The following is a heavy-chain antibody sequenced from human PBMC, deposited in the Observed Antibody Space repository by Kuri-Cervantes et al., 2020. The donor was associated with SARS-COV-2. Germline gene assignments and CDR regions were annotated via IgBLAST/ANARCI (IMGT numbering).Heavy chain of an antibody. CDR2: ISSSSSYI. CDR3: ARDFGRYCSSTSCYVLDV. Sequence: GESLKISCAASVFTFSSYSMNWVRQAPGKGLEWVSSISSSSSYIYYADSVKGRFTISKDNAKNSLYLQMNSLRAEDTAVYYCARDFGRYCSSTSCYVLDVWGKGTTVTVSS. D-gene: IGHD2-2*01. V-gene: IGHV3-21*01. CDR1: VFTFSSYS. J-gene: IGHJ6*04.